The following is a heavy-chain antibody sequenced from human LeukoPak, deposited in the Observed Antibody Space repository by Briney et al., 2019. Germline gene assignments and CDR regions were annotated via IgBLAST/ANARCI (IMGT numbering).Heavy chain of an antibody. Sequence: SETLSLTCTVSGGSITSSSYYWGWIRQPPGKGLEWIGNIYYSGSTYYNPSLKSRVTMSVDTSKNQFSLKLSSVTAADTAVYYCARVRGYSSTWYNYWGQGTLVTVSS. D-gene: IGHD6-13*01. CDR3: ARVRGYSSTWYNY. V-gene: IGHV4-39*07. J-gene: IGHJ4*02. CDR1: GGSITSSSYY. CDR2: IYYSGST.